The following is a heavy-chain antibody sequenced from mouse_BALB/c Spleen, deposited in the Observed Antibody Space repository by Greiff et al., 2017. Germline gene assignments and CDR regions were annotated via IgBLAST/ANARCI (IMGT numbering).Heavy chain of an antibody. J-gene: IGHJ2*01. CDR2: INPYNDGT. Sequence: EVKLQQSGPELVKPGASVKMSCKASGYTFTSYVMHWVKQKPGQGLEWIGYINPYNDGTKYNEKFKGKATLTSDKSSSTTYMELSSLTSEDSAVYYCARGIYYYGSTLDYWGQGTTLTVSS. CDR1: GYTFTSYV. V-gene: IGHV1-14*01. CDR3: ARGIYYYGSTLDY. D-gene: IGHD1-1*01.